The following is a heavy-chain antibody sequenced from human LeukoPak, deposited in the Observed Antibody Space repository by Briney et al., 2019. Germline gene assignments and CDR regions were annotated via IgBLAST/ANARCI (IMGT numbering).Heavy chain of an antibody. V-gene: IGHV1-2*02. CDR2: ISPNSGGT. CDR3: ARELPIAVAGTVNWFDP. Sequence: ASVKVSCKASGYTFTGYYMHWVRQAPGQGLEWMGWISPNSGGTNYAQKFQGRVTMTRDTSICTAYMELSRLRSDDTAVYYCARELPIAVAGTVNWFDPWGQGTLVTVSS. D-gene: IGHD6-19*01. J-gene: IGHJ5*02. CDR1: GYTFTGYY.